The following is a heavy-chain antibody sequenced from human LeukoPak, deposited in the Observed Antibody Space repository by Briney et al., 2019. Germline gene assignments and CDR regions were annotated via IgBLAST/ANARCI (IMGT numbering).Heavy chain of an antibody. V-gene: IGHV3-33*01. CDR2: IWYDASNK. Sequence: SCKASGYTFTGYYLHWVRQAPGKGLEWVAVIWYDASNKYYADSVKGRFTISRDNSKNTLFLQMNSLRDDDTAVYYCVRGVGVSRFNYFDPWGRGTLVIVSS. J-gene: IGHJ5*02. CDR3: VRGVGVSRFNYFDP. CDR1: GYTFTGYY. D-gene: IGHD6-13*01.